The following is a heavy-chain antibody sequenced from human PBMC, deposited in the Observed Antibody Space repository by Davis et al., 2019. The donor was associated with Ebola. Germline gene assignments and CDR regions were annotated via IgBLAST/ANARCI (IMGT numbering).Heavy chain of an antibody. D-gene: IGHD3-16*01. CDR3: AKDISVEIWHLGEFDY. V-gene: IGHV3-48*04. J-gene: IGHJ4*02. CDR2: ISSSSSTI. CDR1: GFTFSSYS. Sequence: GGSLRLSCAASGFTFSSYSMNWVRQAPGKGLEWVSYISSSSSTIYYADSVKGRFTISRDNAKNSLYLQMNSLRAEDTALYYCAKDISVEIWHLGEFDYWGQGTLVTVSS.